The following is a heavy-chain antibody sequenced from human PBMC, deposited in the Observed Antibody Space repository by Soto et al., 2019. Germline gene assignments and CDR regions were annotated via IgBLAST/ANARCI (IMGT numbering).Heavy chain of an antibody. CDR2: TYYRSRWYN. D-gene: IGHD3-16*01. CDR3: AREFSYYVRSHRSPDY. V-gene: IGHV6-1*01. Sequence: SPTLSLTGAISRDSVSGNSDAWNWIRQSTSRGLEWLGRTYYRSRWYNDYAVSVKSRITVTPDTSKNQFSLHLNSVTPEDTAVYYCAREFSYYVRSHRSPDYSCQALLLTVSS. CDR1: RDSVSGNSDA. J-gene: IGHJ4*02.